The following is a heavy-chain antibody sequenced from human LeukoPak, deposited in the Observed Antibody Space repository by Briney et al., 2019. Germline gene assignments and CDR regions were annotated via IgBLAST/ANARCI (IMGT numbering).Heavy chain of an antibody. CDR2: ISYDGIHK. J-gene: IGHJ2*01. D-gene: IGHD2-15*01. CDR1: GFTFSDYA. V-gene: IGHV3-30*04. Sequence: PGGSLRLSCAASGFTFSDYAMVWVRQAPGKGLEWVAIISYDGIHKFYAESVQGRFTMSRDNSNNTLYLQLNPLTTDDTAVYYCARGRGGRGWYFDLWGRGTLVTVSS. CDR3: ARGRGGRGWYFDL.